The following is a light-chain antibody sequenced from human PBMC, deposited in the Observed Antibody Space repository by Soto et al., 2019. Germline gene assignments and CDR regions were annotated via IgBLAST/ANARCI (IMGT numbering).Light chain of an antibody. J-gene: IGKJ1*01. CDR3: QAFNSAPRT. CDR2: GAS. Sequence: QMTQSPSSLSASLGDRVTITCRASQGIREYVAWYQQKPGKVPKLLIYGASTLQSGVPSRFSGSGSGTDFTLTISILQPEDLGTYYCQAFNSAPRTFGQGTKVAIK. CDR1: QGIREY. V-gene: IGKV1-27*01.